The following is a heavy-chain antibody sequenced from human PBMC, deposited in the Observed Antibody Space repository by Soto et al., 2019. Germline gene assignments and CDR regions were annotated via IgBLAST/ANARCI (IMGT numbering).Heavy chain of an antibody. J-gene: IGHJ4*02. CDR2: IWYDGSNK. Sequence: LRLSCAASGFTFSSYGMHWVRQAPGKGLEWVAVIWYDGSNKYYADSVKGRFTISRDNSKNTLYLQMNSLRAEDTAVYYCAREIATTAPFDYWGQGTLVTVSS. V-gene: IGHV3-33*01. D-gene: IGHD1-1*01. CDR1: GFTFSSYG. CDR3: AREIATTAPFDY.